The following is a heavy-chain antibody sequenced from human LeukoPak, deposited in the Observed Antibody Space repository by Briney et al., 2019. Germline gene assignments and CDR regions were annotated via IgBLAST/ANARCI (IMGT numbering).Heavy chain of an antibody. J-gene: IGHJ2*01. V-gene: IGHV4-39*01. CDR3: ARFNSGSYGYWYFDL. CDR2: IYYSGCT. CDR1: GGSISSSSYY. D-gene: IGHD1-26*01. Sequence: SETLSLTCTVSGGSISSSSYYWGWLRQPPGKGLEWIGSIYYSGCTYYNPSLKSRVTLSVDTSKNQFSLKLSSVTAADTAVYYCARFNSGSYGYWYFDLWGRGTLVTVSS.